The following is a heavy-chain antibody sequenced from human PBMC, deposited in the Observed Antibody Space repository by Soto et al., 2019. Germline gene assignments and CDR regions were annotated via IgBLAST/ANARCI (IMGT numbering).Heavy chain of an antibody. V-gene: IGHV4-39*01. CDR2: LYYTGTT. D-gene: IGHD3-10*01. J-gene: IGHJ6*02. Sequence: WETLSLTCSVSGGSIGSSSYYFGWIRQPPGKGLEWIGSLYYTGTTYYNSSLKSRVTISADKSQNQFSLRLSSVTAADTAVYYCTGITWFRGMDVWGQGTPVTVSS. CDR1: GGSIGSSSYY. CDR3: TGITWFRGMDV.